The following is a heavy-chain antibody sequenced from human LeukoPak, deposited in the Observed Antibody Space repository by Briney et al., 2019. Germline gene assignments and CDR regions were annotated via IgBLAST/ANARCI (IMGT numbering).Heavy chain of an antibody. CDR1: GFTFSSYW. Sequence: PGGSLRLSCAASGFTFSSYWMSWVRQAPGKGLEWVANIKEDGSEKYYVDSVKGRFTISRDNAKNSLSLQMNSLRAEDTAVYYCAKGWCSGGSCLFDYWGQGTLVTVSS. J-gene: IGHJ4*02. D-gene: IGHD2-15*01. V-gene: IGHV3-7*02. CDR2: IKEDGSEK. CDR3: AKGWCSGGSCLFDY.